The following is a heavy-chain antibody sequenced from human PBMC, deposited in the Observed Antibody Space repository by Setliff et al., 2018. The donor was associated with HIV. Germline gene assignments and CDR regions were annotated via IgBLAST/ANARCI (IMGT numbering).Heavy chain of an antibody. V-gene: IGHV1-46*01. Sequence: GSSVKVSCKTSGYTFTSYYMHWVRQAPGQGLEWMGIINPSSGSTTYAQKFQGSVTMTRDTSTSTVYMELSSLRSEDTAVYYCARDPSPSSSASYFQHWGQGTPVTVSS. D-gene: IGHD6-6*01. CDR3: ARDPSPSSSASYFQH. CDR1: GYTFTSYY. CDR2: INPSSGST. J-gene: IGHJ1*01.